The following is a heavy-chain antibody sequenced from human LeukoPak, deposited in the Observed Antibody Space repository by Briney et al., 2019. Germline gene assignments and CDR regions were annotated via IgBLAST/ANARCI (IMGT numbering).Heavy chain of an antibody. V-gene: IGHV3-23*01. CDR1: GFTFSTYV. D-gene: IGHD3-9*01. CDR3: AKGSGYDTDFAY. J-gene: IGHJ4*02. Sequence: PGGSLRLFCAASGFTFSTYVMSWVRQAPGKGLQGGAGISASGDNTYYADSVKGRFTISRDNSKNTLHLQMNSLRAEDTAVYYCAKGSGYDTDFAYWGQGTLATVSS. CDR2: ISASGDNT.